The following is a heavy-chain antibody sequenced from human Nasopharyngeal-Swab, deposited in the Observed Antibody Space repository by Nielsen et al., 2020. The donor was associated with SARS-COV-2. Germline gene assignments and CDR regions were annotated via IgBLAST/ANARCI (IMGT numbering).Heavy chain of an antibody. Sequence: WIRQPPGKGLEWIGYIYNSGSTYYNPFLKSRVTISVDTSKNQFSLKLSSVTAADTAVYSCAREYRRITIFGVVINGFDYWGQGTLVTVSS. D-gene: IGHD3-3*01. J-gene: IGHJ4*02. CDR2: IYNSGST. V-gene: IGHV4-30-4*01. CDR3: AREYRRITIFGVVINGFDY.